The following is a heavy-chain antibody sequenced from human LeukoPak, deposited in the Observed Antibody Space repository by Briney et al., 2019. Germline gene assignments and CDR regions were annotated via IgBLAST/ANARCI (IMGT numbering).Heavy chain of an antibody. D-gene: IGHD2-2*01. Sequence: SVKVSCKAAGGTFSTFPVSGVRQAPGQGLEWVGGIIPIFGATTYAQNFQDRVTITADESTGTAYMELSSLTSDDTAVYYCARVPPYCPTTSCYAPFDHWGQGTLVTVSS. CDR3: ARVPPYCPTTSCYAPFDH. CDR1: GGTFSTFP. CDR2: IIPIFGAT. V-gene: IGHV1-69*13. J-gene: IGHJ5*02.